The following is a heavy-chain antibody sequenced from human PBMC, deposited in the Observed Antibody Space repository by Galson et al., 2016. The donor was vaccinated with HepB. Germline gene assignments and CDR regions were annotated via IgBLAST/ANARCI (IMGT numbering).Heavy chain of an antibody. CDR1: GYNFNNHY. CDR3: VRHAGNFWRGYWSFAMDV. CDR2: INPGSGDT. D-gene: IGHD3-3*01. V-gene: IGHV1-2*04. Sequence: SVKVSCKASGYNFNNHYIHWVRRAPGQGLEWMGLINPGSGDTKFEQKFQGWVTLTRDTSSTTVYMEMNRLKQDDTAVYYCVRHAGNFWRGYWSFAMDVWGQGTTVTVSS. J-gene: IGHJ6*02.